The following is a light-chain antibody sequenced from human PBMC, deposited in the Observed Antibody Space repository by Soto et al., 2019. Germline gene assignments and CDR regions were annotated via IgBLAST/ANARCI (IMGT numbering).Light chain of an antibody. CDR2: RND. Sequence: QAVVTQPPSASGTPGQRGTISCSGSSSNIGRNYVCWFQQLPGTTPKLLIYRNDQRPSGVPDRFSGSKSGTSASLAISGLRSEDEADYYCATWDDSLGGRVFGGGTKLTVL. CDR3: ATWDDSLGGRV. CDR1: SSNIGRNY. J-gene: IGLJ3*02. V-gene: IGLV1-47*01.